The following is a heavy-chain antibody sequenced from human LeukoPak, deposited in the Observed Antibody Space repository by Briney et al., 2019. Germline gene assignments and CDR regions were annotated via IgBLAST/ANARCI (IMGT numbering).Heavy chain of an antibody. V-gene: IGHV4-38-2*02. CDR1: GYSISSGYY. CDR3: ARVKGITGTQYNWFDP. J-gene: IGHJ5*02. D-gene: IGHD1-20*01. CDR2: IYHSGST. Sequence: KASETLSLTCTVSGYSISSGYYWCWIRQPPGKGLEWIGSIYHSGSTYYNPSLKSRVTISVDTSKNQFSLKLSSVTAADTAVYYCARVKGITGTQYNWFDPWGQGTLVTVSS.